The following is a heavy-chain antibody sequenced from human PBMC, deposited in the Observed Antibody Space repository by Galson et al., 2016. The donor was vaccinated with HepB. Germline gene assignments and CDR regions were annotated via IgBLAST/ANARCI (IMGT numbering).Heavy chain of an antibody. CDR1: GITFSTYA. V-gene: IGHV3-30*04. J-gene: IGHJ5*02. CDR2: TSFDGSKE. D-gene: IGHD5-12*01. Sequence: SLRLSCAGSGITFSTYAMHWVRQAPGKGLEWVAVTSFDGSKEYFADSVKGRFTISRDNSKNTMYLQMNCLRPDGTAVYYCAREEYNGYEVLAPCLDHWGQGTLVTVSS. CDR3: AREEYNGYEVLAPCLDH.